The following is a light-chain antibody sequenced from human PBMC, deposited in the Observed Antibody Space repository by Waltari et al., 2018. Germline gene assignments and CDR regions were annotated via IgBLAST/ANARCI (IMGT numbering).Light chain of an antibody. V-gene: IGLV1-51*02. J-gene: IGLJ1*01. CDR2: ENY. CDR1: DSNIGSNS. Sequence: QSVLTQPPSVSAAPGQTVTISCSGSDSNIGSNSVSWYRQLPGTAPELLIFENYERPSGMPDRFSGAKSGSSATLGITGPQTGDEADYYCGTWDASLGGVFGTGTKVTVL. CDR3: GTWDASLGGV.